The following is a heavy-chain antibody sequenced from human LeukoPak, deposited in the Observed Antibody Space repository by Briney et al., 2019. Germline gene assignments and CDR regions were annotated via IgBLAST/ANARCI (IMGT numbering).Heavy chain of an antibody. J-gene: IGHJ4*02. CDR2: IWYDGSNK. Sequence: GSSLRLSCAACGFTFSSYGIQWVRPAPGKALEGVAGIWYDGSNKYYADSVKGRFTISRDNSKNTLYLQMNSLTAEDTAVYYCARVSGGSGSYQDYGGQGPLGTVSA. CDR1: GFTFSSYG. V-gene: IGHV3-33*01. D-gene: IGHD3-10*01. CDR3: ARVSGGSGSYQDY.